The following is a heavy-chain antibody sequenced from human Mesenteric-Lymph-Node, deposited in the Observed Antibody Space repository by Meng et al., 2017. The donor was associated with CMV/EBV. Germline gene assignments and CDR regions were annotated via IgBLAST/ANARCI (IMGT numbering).Heavy chain of an antibody. V-gene: IGHV3-21*01. D-gene: IGHD6-25*01. J-gene: IGHJ4*02. CDR3: ARVPYSGIAADYYFDY. Sequence: GFTFSSNSMNWVRPAPGKGLEWVSSISGGSAYINYADSVKGRFTISRDNAKNSLSLQMNSLRAEDTAVYYCARVPYSGIAADYYFDYWGQGTLVTSPQ. CDR1: GFTFSSNS. CDR2: ISGGSAYI.